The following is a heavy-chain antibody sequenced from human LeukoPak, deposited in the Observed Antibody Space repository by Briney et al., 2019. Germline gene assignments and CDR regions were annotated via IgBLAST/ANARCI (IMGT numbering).Heavy chain of an antibody. Sequence: GGSLRLSCTASGFTLSNYEVKWVRQAPGKGLEGVSYINSGGTTTYYADSVKGRFTLSRDSAKHSVYLQMNSLRAEDTAVYYCARHTYSSGKFDCWGQGTLVTVS. J-gene: IGHJ4*02. D-gene: IGHD6-25*01. CDR1: GFTLSNYE. V-gene: IGHV3-48*03. CDR2: INSGGTTT. CDR3: ARHTYSSGKFDC.